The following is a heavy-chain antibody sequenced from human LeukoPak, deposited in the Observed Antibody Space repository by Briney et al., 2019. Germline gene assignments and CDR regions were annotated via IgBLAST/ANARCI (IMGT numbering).Heavy chain of an antibody. D-gene: IGHD1-26*01. V-gene: IGHV4-59*01. Sequence: PSETLSLTCTVSDGSISSYYWSWIRQPPGKGLEWIGYIYYSGSTNYNPSLKSRVTISVDTTKNQFSLKLSSVTAADTAVYYCASLEWELDAFDIWGQGTMVTVSS. CDR2: IYYSGST. CDR1: DGSISSYY. J-gene: IGHJ3*02. CDR3: ASLEWELDAFDI.